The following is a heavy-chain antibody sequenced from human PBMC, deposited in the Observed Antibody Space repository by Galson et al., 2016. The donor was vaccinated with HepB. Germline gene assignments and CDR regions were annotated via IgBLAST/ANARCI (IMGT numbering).Heavy chain of an antibody. D-gene: IGHD3-10*01. CDR2: ISGSGGDT. Sequence: SLRLSCAASGFLLRSYAMNWVRQAPGKGLEWVSAISGSGGDTYYTDSVKGRFTISRDISKSMLFLQMSSLSAEDTATYYCAKGLGSGSYYGFDYWGQGTTVTVSS. CDR3: AKGLGSGSYYGFDY. J-gene: IGHJ4*02. CDR1: GFLLRSYA. V-gene: IGHV3-23*01.